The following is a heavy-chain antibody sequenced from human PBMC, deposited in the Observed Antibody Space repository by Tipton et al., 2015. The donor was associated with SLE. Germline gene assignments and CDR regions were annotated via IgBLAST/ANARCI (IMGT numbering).Heavy chain of an antibody. D-gene: IGHD3-10*01. Sequence: TLSLTCSVSGDSMNNYYWSWIRQPAGMPLEWIGRIYKTGITNYNPSLKGRLSMSVDTSKAHFSLNLNSVTAADTAVYYCARASWDHRGSGSFSDYWGQGKLVTVSS. V-gene: IGHV4-4*07. CDR3: ARASWDHRGSGSFSDY. CDR1: GDSMNNYY. CDR2: IYKTGIT. J-gene: IGHJ4*02.